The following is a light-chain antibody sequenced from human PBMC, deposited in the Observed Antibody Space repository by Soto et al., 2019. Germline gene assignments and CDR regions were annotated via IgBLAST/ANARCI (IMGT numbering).Light chain of an antibody. CDR2: DNN. J-gene: IGLJ1*01. Sequence: QSVLTQPPSVSAAPGQKVTISCSGSNSNIGTNHVSWYQQLPGTAPKLLIYDNNNRPSGIPDRFSGSRSRTSATLDITGLQTGDEAEYYCGTWDSSLSVGYVFGTGTKLTVL. V-gene: IGLV1-51*01. CDR3: GTWDSSLSVGYV. CDR1: NSNIGTNH.